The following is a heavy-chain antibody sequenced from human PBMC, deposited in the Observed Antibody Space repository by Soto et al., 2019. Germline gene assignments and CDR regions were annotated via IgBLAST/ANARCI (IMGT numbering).Heavy chain of an antibody. CDR1: GGSISSYY. Sequence: SETLSLTCTVSGGSISSYYWSWIRQPPGKGLEWVGYIYYSGSTNYNPSLKSRVTISVDTSKNQFSLKLSSVTAADTAVYYCARSGSLRYFDWLLLSSFDYWGQGTLVTVSS. D-gene: IGHD3-9*01. V-gene: IGHV4-59*08. CDR3: ARSGSLRYFDWLLLSSFDY. J-gene: IGHJ4*02. CDR2: IYYSGST.